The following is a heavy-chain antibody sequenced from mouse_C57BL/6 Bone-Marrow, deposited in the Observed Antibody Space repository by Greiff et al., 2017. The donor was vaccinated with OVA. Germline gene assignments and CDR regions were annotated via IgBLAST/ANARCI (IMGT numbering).Heavy chain of an antibody. CDR2: SRNKANDYTT. J-gene: IGHJ3*01. CDR1: GFTFSDFY. CDR3: ARDASWAGTPFAY. D-gene: IGHD4-1*01. Sequence: DVMLVESGGGLVQSGRSLRLSCATSGFTFSDFYMEWVRQAPGKGLEWIAASRNKANDYTTEYSASVKGRFIVSRDTSQSILYLQMNALRAEDTAIYYCARDASWAGTPFAYWGQGTLVTVSA. V-gene: IGHV7-1*01.